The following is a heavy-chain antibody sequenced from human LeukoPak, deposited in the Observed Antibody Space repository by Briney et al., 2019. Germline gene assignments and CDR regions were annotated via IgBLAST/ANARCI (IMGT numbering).Heavy chain of an antibody. J-gene: IGHJ6*02. CDR3: ARLTGYSSGWYTNYYYYGMDV. D-gene: IGHD6-19*01. Sequence: GSLRLSCAASGFTVSSNYMSWVRQPPGKGLEWIGSIYYSGSTYYNPSLKSRVTISVDTSKNQFSLKLSSVTAADTAVYYCARLTGYSSGWYTNYYYYGMDVWGQGTTVTVSS. CDR2: IYYSGST. CDR1: GFTVSSNY. V-gene: IGHV4-39*01.